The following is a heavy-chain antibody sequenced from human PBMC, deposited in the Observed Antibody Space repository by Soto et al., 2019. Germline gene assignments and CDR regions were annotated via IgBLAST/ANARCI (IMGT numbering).Heavy chain of an antibody. CDR3: ARGNELWFGELLGASAFDI. Sequence: ASVKVCCKASGYTFSSYDINWVRQATGQGLEWMGWMNPNSGNTGYAQKFQGGVTMTRNTSISTAYMELSSLRSEDTAVYYCARGNELWFGELLGASAFDIWGQGTMVTVSS. D-gene: IGHD3-10*01. V-gene: IGHV1-8*01. J-gene: IGHJ3*02. CDR2: MNPNSGNT. CDR1: GYTFSSYD.